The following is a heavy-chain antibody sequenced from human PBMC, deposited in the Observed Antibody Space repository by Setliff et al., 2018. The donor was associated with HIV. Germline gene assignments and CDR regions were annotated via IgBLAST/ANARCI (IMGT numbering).Heavy chain of an antibody. J-gene: IGHJ6*03. CDR3: ARLTFTRFIDV. CDR1: GGSINSSSYY. V-gene: IGHV4-39*01. Sequence: PSETLSLTCIVSGGSINSSSYYWAWIRQPPGKGLEWIGSIYYSGTTYYNPSLKNRITMSVDTSRNQFSLRLTSVSASDTSVYYCARLTFTRFIDVWGKGTTVTVSS. D-gene: IGHD3-10*01. CDR2: IYYSGTT.